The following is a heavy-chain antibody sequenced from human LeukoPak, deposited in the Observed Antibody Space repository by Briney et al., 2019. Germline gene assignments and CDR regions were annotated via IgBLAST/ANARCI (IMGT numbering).Heavy chain of an antibody. CDR3: ARGRWGYCSSTSCYVKGADWFDP. CDR2: INHSGST. V-gene: IGHV4-34*01. Sequence: PSETLSLTCAAYGGSFSGYYWSWIRQPPGKGLEWIGEINHSGSTNYNPSLKSRVTISVDTSKNQFSLKLSSVTAADTAVYYCARGRWGYCSSTSCYVKGADWFDPWGQGTLVTVSS. D-gene: IGHD2-2*01. CDR1: GGSFSGYY. J-gene: IGHJ5*02.